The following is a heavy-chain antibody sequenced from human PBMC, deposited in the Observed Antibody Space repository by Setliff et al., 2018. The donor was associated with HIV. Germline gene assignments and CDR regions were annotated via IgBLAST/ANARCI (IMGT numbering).Heavy chain of an antibody. V-gene: IGHV1-3*01. CDR2: INVGSGKT. D-gene: IGHD2-15*01. Sequence: ASVKVSCKASGYSFINHAMHWVRQAPGQRLEWKGWINVGSGKTQYSQEFQGRVTITRDTSATTAYMELSSLTSEDTAVYYCARDGCSGQRCYLFNWFDPWGQGTLVTVSS. CDR3: ARDGCSGQRCYLFNWFDP. J-gene: IGHJ5*02. CDR1: GYSFINHA.